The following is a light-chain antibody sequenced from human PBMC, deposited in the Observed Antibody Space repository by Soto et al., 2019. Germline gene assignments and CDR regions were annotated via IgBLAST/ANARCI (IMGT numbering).Light chain of an antibody. CDR2: EVS. CDR3: SSYTSSITLVV. CDR1: SSDVGGYNY. V-gene: IGLV2-14*01. Sequence: QSALTQPASVSGSPGQSITISCTGTSSDVGGYNYVSWYQQHPGKAPKLMIYEVSNRPSGVSNRFSGSKSGNTASLTISGLQAEDEADYYWSSYTSSITLVVFGGGTKLTVL. J-gene: IGLJ2*01.